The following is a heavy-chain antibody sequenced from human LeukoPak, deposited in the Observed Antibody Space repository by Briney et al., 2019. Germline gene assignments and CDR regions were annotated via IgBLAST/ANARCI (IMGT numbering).Heavy chain of an antibody. D-gene: IGHD4-17*01. CDR1: GFTFSNYA. Sequence: PGGSLRLSCEASGFTFSNYAMSWVRQAPGKGLEWVSGICGHGISIYYADSVRGRFTISRDNSKSTLYLVMNSLRAEDTAVYYCAKDALTTVTTWRGPAFDCWGQGTLVTVSS. CDR2: ICGHGISI. CDR3: AKDALTTVTTWRGPAFDC. J-gene: IGHJ4*02. V-gene: IGHV3-23*01.